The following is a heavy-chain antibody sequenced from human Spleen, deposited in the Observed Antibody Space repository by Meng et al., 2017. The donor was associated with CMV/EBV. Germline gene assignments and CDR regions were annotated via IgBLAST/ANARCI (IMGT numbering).Heavy chain of an antibody. D-gene: IGHD2-15*01. CDR2: ISAYNGDT. Sequence: SGFTFTSYGFTWVRQDPGQGLEWMGWISAYNGDTKYAQRLQDRVTMTTDTSTNTAYMELRSLRSDDTAVYYCARGLYCSVTNCPGGYWGQGTLVTVSS. CDR3: ARGLYCSVTNCPGGY. CDR1: GFTFTSYG. V-gene: IGHV1-18*01. J-gene: IGHJ4*02.